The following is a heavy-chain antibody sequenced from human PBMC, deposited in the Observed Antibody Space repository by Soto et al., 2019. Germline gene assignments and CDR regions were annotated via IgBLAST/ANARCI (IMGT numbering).Heavy chain of an antibody. Sequence: PGGSLRLSCAASGFTFSSYAMNWVRQAPGKGLEWLAAIVGSGGNTFHADSVKGRFSISRDNSKNTLYLQMNSLRAGDTAVYYCAKVAGNYYLYRHVDAWGKGTTVTVSS. CDR1: GFTFSSYA. D-gene: IGHD3-22*01. CDR3: AKVAGNYYLYRHVDA. J-gene: IGHJ6*04. V-gene: IGHV3-23*01. CDR2: IVGSGGNT.